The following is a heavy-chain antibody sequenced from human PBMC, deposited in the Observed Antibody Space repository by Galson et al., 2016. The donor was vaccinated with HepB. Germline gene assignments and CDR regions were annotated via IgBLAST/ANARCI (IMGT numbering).Heavy chain of an antibody. CDR2: ISGGGAST. CDR3: AKSKAPYDFWSGYDF. V-gene: IGHV3-23*01. Sequence: SLRLSCAASGFIFSSFGMIWVRQAPGKGLEWISGISGGGASTYYVDSVKDRFIISRDNDKNRLFLQMNSLRAEDTALYYCAKSKAPYDFWSGYDFWGQGIVVTVSS. J-gene: IGHJ4*02. CDR1: GFIFSSFG. D-gene: IGHD3-3*01.